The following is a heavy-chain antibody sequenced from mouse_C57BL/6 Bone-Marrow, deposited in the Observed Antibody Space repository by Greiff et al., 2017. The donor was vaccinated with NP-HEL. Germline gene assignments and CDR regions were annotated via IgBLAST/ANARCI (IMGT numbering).Heavy chain of an antibody. V-gene: IGHV1-64*01. CDR2: IHPNSGST. D-gene: IGHD1-1*01. Sequence: VQLQQPGAELVKPGASVKLSCKASGYTFTSYWMHWVKQRPGQGLEWIGMIHPNSGSTNYNEKFKSKATLTVDKSSSTAYMQLSSLTSEDSAVYYCAREKDYGSPYFDVWGTGTTVTVSS. CDR1: GYTFTSYW. CDR3: AREKDYGSPYFDV. J-gene: IGHJ1*03.